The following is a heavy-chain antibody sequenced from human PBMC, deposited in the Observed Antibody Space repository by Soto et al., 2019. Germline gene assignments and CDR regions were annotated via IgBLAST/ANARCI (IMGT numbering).Heavy chain of an antibody. CDR2: IWYDGSNK. Sequence: QVQLVESGGGVVQPGRSLRLSCAASGFTFSSYGMHWVRQAPGKGLEWVAVIWYDGSNKYYADSVKGRFTISRDNSKNTLYLQINSLRAEDTAVYYCARDARDSYGFGDYWGQGTLVTVSS. CDR3: ARDARDSYGFGDY. J-gene: IGHJ4*02. CDR1: GFTFSSYG. D-gene: IGHD5-18*01. V-gene: IGHV3-33*01.